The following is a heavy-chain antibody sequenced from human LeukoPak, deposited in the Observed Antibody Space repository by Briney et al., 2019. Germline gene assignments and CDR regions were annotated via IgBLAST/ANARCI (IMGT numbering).Heavy chain of an antibody. Sequence: PGGSLRLSCLTSGFTFRDYGLGWGRQAPGMGLEWVSFIRSRIYGGAPEYAASVRGRFSVSRDDSESIAYLQMNNLKSEDTAVYYCARGQTVSGAKYYFDFWSPGTLVTVSS. V-gene: IGHV3-49*04. J-gene: IGHJ4*02. CDR2: IRSRIYGGAP. CDR1: GFTFRDYG. CDR3: ARGQTVSGAKYYFDF. D-gene: IGHD3-10*01.